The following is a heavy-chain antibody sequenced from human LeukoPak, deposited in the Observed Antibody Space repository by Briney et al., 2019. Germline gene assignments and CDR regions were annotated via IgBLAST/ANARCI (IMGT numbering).Heavy chain of an antibody. J-gene: IGHJ4*02. CDR2: INHGGST. CDR1: GVSFSDYY. CDR3: ARRSYSTTSHFDY. V-gene: IGHV4-34*01. Sequence: SGTLSLTCAVYGVSFSDYYWSWLRQPPGKGREWFGEINHGGSTNYNLSLKSRVTILVDTSKNQFSLKVNSETAADTAVYYCARRSYSTTSHFDYWSRGTLVTVSS. D-gene: IGHD3-10*01.